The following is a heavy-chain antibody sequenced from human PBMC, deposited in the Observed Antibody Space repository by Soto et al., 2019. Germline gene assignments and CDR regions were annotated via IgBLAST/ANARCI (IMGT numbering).Heavy chain of an antibody. CDR1: GFSLSSFW. J-gene: IGHJ4*02. CDR3: VRGYSDYTDHFDY. Sequence: GGSLRLSCAASGFSLSSFWMIWVRQAPGKGLEWVAIIKQDGSEKHYVDSVKGRFTVSRDNAEKSLYLQMDSLRPDDTALYYFVRGYSDYTDHFDYWGQGALVTVSS. CDR2: IKQDGSEK. D-gene: IGHD5-12*01. V-gene: IGHV3-7*03.